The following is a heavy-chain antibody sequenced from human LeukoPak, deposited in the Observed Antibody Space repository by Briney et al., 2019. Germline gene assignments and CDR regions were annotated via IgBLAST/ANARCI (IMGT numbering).Heavy chain of an antibody. D-gene: IGHD3-3*01. CDR1: GGSISSSIHY. CDR3: ARRNDFWRGLTDY. V-gene: IGHV4-39*07. J-gene: IGHJ4*02. CDR2: IYHSGRT. Sequence: SETLSLTCTVSGGSISSSIHYWGWIRQPPGKGLEWIGSIYHSGRTNYNPSLKSRVTISLDTSKNQFSLNLSSVTAADTAIYYCARRNDFWRGLTDYWGQGALVTVSS.